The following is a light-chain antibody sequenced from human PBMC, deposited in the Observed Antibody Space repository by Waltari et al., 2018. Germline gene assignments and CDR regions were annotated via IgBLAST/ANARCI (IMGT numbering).Light chain of an antibody. V-gene: IGLV2-23*02. CDR3: SSYAGSSKGV. CDR2: AVS. CDR1: SSDVGNYKR. Sequence: QSALTQPASVSGSPGQSITISCTGTSSDVGNYKRVSWYQQHPGKAPKLMIYAVSTRPSGVADRCSGSKSGDMASLTISGLQPEDEAEYFCSSYAGSSKGVFGGGTKVTVL. J-gene: IGLJ2*01.